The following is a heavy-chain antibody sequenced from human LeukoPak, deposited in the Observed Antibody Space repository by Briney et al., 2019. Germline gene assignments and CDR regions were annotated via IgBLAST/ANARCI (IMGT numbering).Heavy chain of an antibody. CDR3: AKALFWSGLARSHYYYYYGMDV. V-gene: IGHV1-69*04. CDR1: GGTFSSYA. J-gene: IGHJ6*02. Sequence: SVKVSCKASGGTFSSYAISWVRQAPGQGLEWMGRIIPILGIANYAQKFQGRVTITADKSTSTAYMELSSLRAEDTALYYCAKALFWSGLARSHYYYYYGMDVWGQGTTVTVSS. CDR2: IIPILGIA. D-gene: IGHD3-3*01.